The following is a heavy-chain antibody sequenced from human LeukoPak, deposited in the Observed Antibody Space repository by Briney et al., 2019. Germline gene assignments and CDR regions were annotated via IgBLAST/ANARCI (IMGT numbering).Heavy chain of an antibody. D-gene: IGHD2-2*01. Sequence: SVKVSCKASGGTFSSYAIGWVRQAPGQGLEWMGRIIPIFGIANYAQKFQGRVTITADKSTSTAYMELSSLRSEDTAVYYCARDGSVPAPNNWFDPWGQGTLVTVSS. CDR2: IIPIFGIA. CDR3: ARDGSVPAPNNWFDP. CDR1: GGTFSSYA. V-gene: IGHV1-69*04. J-gene: IGHJ5*02.